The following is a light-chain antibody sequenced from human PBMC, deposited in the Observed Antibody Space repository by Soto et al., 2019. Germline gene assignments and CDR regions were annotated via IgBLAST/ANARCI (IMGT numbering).Light chain of an antibody. CDR2: DAS. CDR1: QSVGRNY. J-gene: IGKJ4*01. Sequence: EIVLTQSPGTLSLSPWERATLSCGASQSVGRNYLAWFQHKPDQAPRLLIYDASNRATGVPDRFSGSGSGTDFTLRVTRLEPEDFAVYYCHQYAVSPLTFGGGTKVDI. V-gene: IGKV3-20*01. CDR3: HQYAVSPLT.